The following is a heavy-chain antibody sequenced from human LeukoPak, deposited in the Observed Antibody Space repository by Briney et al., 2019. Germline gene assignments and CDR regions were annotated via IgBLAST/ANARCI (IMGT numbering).Heavy chain of an antibody. D-gene: IGHD3-10*01. Sequence: PGGSLRLSCAASGFTFSSYAMSWVRQAPGKGLEWVSAISGSGGSTYYADSVKGRFTISRDNSKNSLYLQMNSLRAEDTALYYCAKGSDYGSGSYLDYWGQGTLVTVSS. V-gene: IGHV3-23*01. CDR3: AKGSDYGSGSYLDY. CDR2: ISGSGGST. CDR1: GFTFSSYA. J-gene: IGHJ4*02.